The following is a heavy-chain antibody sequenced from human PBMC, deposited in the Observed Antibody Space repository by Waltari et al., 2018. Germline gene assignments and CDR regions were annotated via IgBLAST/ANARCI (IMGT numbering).Heavy chain of an antibody. D-gene: IGHD5-18*01. Sequence: VPLVESGGGLVQTGGPLGISCAASGFTFSTFGMNWVRQAPGKGLEWVSYISSRSTSIYYADSVKGRFTISRDNAKNSLYLQMNRLRAEDTAVYYCASTGGYGYNANWGQGTLVTVSS. J-gene: IGHJ4*02. CDR3: ASTGGYGYNAN. V-gene: IGHV3-48*04. CDR1: GFTFSTFG. CDR2: ISSRSTSI.